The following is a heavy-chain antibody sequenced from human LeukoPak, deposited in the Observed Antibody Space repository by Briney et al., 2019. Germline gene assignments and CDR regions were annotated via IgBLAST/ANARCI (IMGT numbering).Heavy chain of an antibody. CDR2: ISYDGSNK. D-gene: IGHD6-13*01. Sequence: PGRSLRLSCAASGFTFSSYGMHWVRQAPGKGLGWVAVISYDGSNKYYADSVKGRFTISRDNSKNTLYLRMNSLRAEDTAVYYCAANGVYSSSWWDYFDYWGQGTLVTVSS. J-gene: IGHJ4*02. CDR1: GFTFSSYG. CDR3: AANGVYSSSWWDYFDY. V-gene: IGHV3-30*03.